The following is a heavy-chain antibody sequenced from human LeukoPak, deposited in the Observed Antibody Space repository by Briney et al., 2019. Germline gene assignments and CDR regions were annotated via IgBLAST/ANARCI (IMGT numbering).Heavy chain of an antibody. V-gene: IGHV3-74*03. CDR3: AREGRTGGLDY. CDR2: LNRDGSYT. D-gene: IGHD2-8*02. J-gene: IGHJ4*02. CDR1: GFTFSSYA. Sequence: PGGSLRLSCAASGFTFSSYAMSWVRQGPGKGLVWVSRLNRDGSYTEFADSVKGRFTISRDNAKNTLYLQVNSLRAEDTAVYYCAREGRTGGLDYWGQGTLVTVSS.